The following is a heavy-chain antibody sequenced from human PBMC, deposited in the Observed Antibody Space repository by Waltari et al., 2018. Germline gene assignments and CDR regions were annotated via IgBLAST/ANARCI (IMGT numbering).Heavy chain of an antibody. CDR2: INHSGST. D-gene: IGHD4-17*01. CDR3: ARERYGDYRYYYYYMDV. V-gene: IGHV4-34*01. J-gene: IGHJ6*03. CDR1: GGSFSGYY. Sequence: QVQLQQWGAGLLKPSETLSLTCAVYGGSFSGYYWSWLRQPPGKGLEWIGEINHSGSTNYNPSLKSRVTISVDTSKNQFSLKLSSVTAADTAVYYCARERYGDYRYYYYYMDVWGKGTTVTISS.